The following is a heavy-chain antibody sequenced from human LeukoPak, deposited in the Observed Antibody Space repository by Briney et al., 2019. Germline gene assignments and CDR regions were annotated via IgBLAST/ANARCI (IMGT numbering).Heavy chain of an antibody. CDR2: IYYSGFT. J-gene: IGHJ4*02. D-gene: IGHD3-22*01. CDR1: GRSISSYY. V-gene: IGHV4-59*08. CDR3: ERRNSSGYYGL. Sequence: SETLSLTRTVSGRSISSYYWSWIRQPPGKGLEWIGDIYYSGFTNYNPSLESRVTISVDTSKNQFSLKLSSVTAADTAVYYFERRNSSGYYGLWGQGTLVTVSS.